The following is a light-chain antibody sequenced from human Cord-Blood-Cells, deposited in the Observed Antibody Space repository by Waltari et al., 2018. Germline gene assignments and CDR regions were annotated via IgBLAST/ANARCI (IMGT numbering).Light chain of an antibody. CDR2: GGS. CDR1: SSHVGSYNL. Sequence: QSALTQPASVSGSPGQSITISCTGSSSHVGSYNLVSWYQQHPGKDPKLMSYGGSKRPSGVSNRFSGSKSGNTASLTISGLQAEDEADYYCCSYAGSSTWVFGGGTKLTVL. J-gene: IGLJ3*02. CDR3: CSYAGSSTWV. V-gene: IGLV2-23*01.